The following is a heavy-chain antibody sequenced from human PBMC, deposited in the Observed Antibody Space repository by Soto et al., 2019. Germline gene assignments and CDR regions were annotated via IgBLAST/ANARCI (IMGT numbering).Heavy chain of an antibody. CDR2: VSYDASNK. D-gene: IGHD3-3*01. CDR3: ARGGENNFWSGFPDY. V-gene: IGHV3-30-3*01. CDR1: GFTFSRFA. Sequence: QVHLVESGGGVVQPGKSLRLSCAASGFTFSRFAINWVRQTPGKGLEWVAVVSYDASNKMYADSVKGRFTTSRDNFSNMVFLQMSSLSAEDTAIYYCARGGENNFWSGFPDYWGQGTLVTVSS. J-gene: IGHJ4*02.